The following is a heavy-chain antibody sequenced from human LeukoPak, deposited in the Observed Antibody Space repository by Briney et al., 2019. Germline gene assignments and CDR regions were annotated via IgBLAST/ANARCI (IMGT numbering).Heavy chain of an antibody. D-gene: IGHD3-10*01. CDR1: GGSISSYY. CDR2: IYTSGST. Sequence: SETLSLTCTVSGGSISSYYWSWIRQPAGKVLEWIGRIYTSGSTNYNPSLKSRVTMSVDTSKNQFSLKLSSVTAADTAVYYCAREALFSSGSKGGYYYYGMDVWGQGTTVTVSS. V-gene: IGHV4-4*07. J-gene: IGHJ6*02. CDR3: AREALFSSGSKGGYYYYGMDV.